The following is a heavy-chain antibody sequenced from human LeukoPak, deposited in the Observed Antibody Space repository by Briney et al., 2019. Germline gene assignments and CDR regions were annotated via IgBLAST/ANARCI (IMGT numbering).Heavy chain of an antibody. D-gene: IGHD3-9*01. V-gene: IGHV4-59*08. CDR1: GGSISSYY. CDR3: ARHCTGGYYDILTGLSPAFDY. J-gene: IGHJ4*02. Sequence: SETLSLTCTVSGGSISSYYWSWIRQPPGKGLEWIGYIYYSGSTNYNPSLKSRVTISVDTSKNQFSLKLSSVTAADTAVYYCARHCTGGYYDILTGLSPAFDYWGQGTLVTVSS. CDR2: IYYSGST.